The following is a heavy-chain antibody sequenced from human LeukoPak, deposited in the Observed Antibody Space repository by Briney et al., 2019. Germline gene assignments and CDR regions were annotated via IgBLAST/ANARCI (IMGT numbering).Heavy chain of an antibody. D-gene: IGHD6-13*01. J-gene: IGHJ4*02. CDR1: GFAFNTYT. CDR3: ARVHSSSWPIDY. Sequence: PGGSLRLSCAASGFAFNTYTMDWVRQAPGKGLEWVSSISSSSSDIYYADSVKGRFTISRDNAKNSLYLQMNSLRAEDTAVYYCARVHSSSWPIDYWGQGTLVTVSS. CDR2: ISSSSSDI. V-gene: IGHV3-21*01.